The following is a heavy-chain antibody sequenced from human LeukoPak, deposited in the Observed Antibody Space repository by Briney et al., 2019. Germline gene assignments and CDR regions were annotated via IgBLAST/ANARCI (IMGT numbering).Heavy chain of an antibody. CDR2: ISSSSSYI. V-gene: IGHV3-21*01. CDR1: GFTFSSYS. CDR3: ARGNYYDSRGVPYYFDY. J-gene: IGHJ4*02. D-gene: IGHD3-22*01. Sequence: GSLRLSCAASGFTFSSYSMNWVRQAPGKGLEWVSSISSSSSYIYYADSVKGRFTISRDNAKNSLYLQMNSLRAEDTAVYYCARGNYYDSRGVPYYFDYWGQGTLVTVSS.